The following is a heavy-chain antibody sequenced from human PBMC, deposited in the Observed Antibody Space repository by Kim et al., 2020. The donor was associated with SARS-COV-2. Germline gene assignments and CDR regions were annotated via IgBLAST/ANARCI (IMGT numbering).Heavy chain of an antibody. J-gene: IGHJ5*02. D-gene: IGHD6-6*01. CDR1: GGSISSYY. Sequence: SETLSLTCTVSGGSISSYYWSWIRQPAGKGLEWIGRIYTSGSTNYNPSLKSRVTMSVDTSKNQFSLKLSSVTAADTAVYYCARDLFGYSSSSGWFDPWGQGTLVTVSS. CDR2: IYTSGST. CDR3: ARDLFGYSSSSGWFDP. V-gene: IGHV4-4*07.